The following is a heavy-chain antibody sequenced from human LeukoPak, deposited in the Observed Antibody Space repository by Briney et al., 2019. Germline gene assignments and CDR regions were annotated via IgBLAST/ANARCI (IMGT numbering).Heavy chain of an antibody. D-gene: IGHD3-22*01. CDR3: ARMGISYYYDSSTYYPTAFDV. J-gene: IGHJ3*01. V-gene: IGHV4-38-2*01. Sequence: PSETLSLTCAVSGYSISSGYYWGWIRQSPGKGLEWIATIFHSGSIYYNPSLKSRVTLSVDTSKNQFTLKLNSVTSADTAVYYCARMGISYYYDSSTYYPTAFDVWGQGTMVSVSS. CDR2: IFHSGSI. CDR1: GYSISSGYY.